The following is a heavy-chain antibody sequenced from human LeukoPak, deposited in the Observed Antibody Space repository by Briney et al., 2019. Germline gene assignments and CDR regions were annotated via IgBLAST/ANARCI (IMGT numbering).Heavy chain of an antibody. CDR3: TTEGFVVVTAIEYYFDY. V-gene: IGHV3-15*01. J-gene: IGHJ4*02. D-gene: IGHD2-21*02. CDR2: VKSKAGGGTT. Sequence: PGGSLRLSCAASGFIFSNAWMNWVRQAPGKGLEWVGGVKSKAGGGTTDYSAPVKGRFTISTDDSKNTLYLQMNSLKTEDTAVYYCTTEGFVVVTAIEYYFDYWGQGTLVTVSS. CDR1: GFIFSNAW.